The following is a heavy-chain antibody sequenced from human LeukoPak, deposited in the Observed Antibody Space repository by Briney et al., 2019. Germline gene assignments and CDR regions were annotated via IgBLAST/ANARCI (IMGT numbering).Heavy chain of an antibody. Sequence: GGSLRLSCTASRFTVSNNYMSWVRQAPGKGLEWVSISYSDTNTNYADSVKGRFTISRDTSQNTLSLQMNSLRAEDTAVYYCVRKNRDFNAAFDIWGQGTVVTVSS. CDR2: SYSDTNT. J-gene: IGHJ3*02. V-gene: IGHV3-53*01. CDR3: VRKNRDFNAAFDI. D-gene: IGHD1-14*01. CDR1: RFTVSNNY.